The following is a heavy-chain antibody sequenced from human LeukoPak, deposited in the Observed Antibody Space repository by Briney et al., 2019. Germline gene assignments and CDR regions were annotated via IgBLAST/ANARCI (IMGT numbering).Heavy chain of an antibody. CDR1: GYTFTSYG. V-gene: IGHV1-18*01. D-gene: IGHD3-3*01. Sequence: ASAKVSCKASGYTFTSYGISWVRQAPGQGLEWMGWISAYNGNTNYAQKLQGRVTMTTDTSASTAYMELRSLRSDDTAVYYCARSLYYDFWSGYYGMDVWGQGTTVTVSS. CDR3: ARSLYYDFWSGYYGMDV. CDR2: ISAYNGNT. J-gene: IGHJ6*02.